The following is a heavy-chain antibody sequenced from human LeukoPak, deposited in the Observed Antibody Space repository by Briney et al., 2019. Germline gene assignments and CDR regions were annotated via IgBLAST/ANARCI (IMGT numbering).Heavy chain of an antibody. CDR3: ARVPLRFLEPFDY. J-gene: IGHJ4*02. Sequence: SETLSLTCSVYGGSVNGYYWSGLRQPPGKGLEWIGEINHSGTTNYNPSLKSRVTMSLDTSKNQFSLRLNSVTAADTAVYYCARVPLRFLEPFDYWGQGTLVTVSS. CDR1: GGSVNGYY. D-gene: IGHD3-3*01. V-gene: IGHV4-34*01. CDR2: INHSGTT.